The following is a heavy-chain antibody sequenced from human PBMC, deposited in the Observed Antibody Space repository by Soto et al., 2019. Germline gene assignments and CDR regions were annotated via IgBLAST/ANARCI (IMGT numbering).Heavy chain of an antibody. CDR2: ISSNGGST. D-gene: IGHD1-20*01. J-gene: IGHJ4*02. CDR3: ARQSYNWNYLGY. Sequence: GGSLRLSCAASGFTFSSYAMHWVRQAPGKGLEYVSAISSNGGSTYYANSVKGRFTISRDNSKNTLYLQMGSLRAEDMAVYYCARQSYNWNYLGYWGQGTLVTLSS. CDR1: GFTFSSYA. V-gene: IGHV3-64*01.